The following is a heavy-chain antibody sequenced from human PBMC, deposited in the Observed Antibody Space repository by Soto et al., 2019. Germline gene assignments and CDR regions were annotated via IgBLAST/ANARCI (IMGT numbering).Heavy chain of an antibody. Sequence: ASVKVSCKASGYTFTSYAMHWVRQAPGQRLEWMGWINAGNGNTKYSQKFQGRVTITRDTSASTAYMELSSLRSEDTAVYYCARAGKWERNHWFDPWGQGTLVTVSS. CDR2: INAGNGNT. D-gene: IGHD1-26*01. CDR1: GYTFTSYA. CDR3: ARAGKWERNHWFDP. V-gene: IGHV1-3*01. J-gene: IGHJ5*02.